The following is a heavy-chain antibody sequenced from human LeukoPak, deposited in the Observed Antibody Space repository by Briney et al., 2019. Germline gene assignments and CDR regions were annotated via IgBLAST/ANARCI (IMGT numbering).Heavy chain of an antibody. J-gene: IGHJ6*03. Sequence: SETLSLTCTVSGGSISSSSYYWGWLRQPPGKGLEWIGSIYYSGSTYYNPSLKSRVTISVDTYKNQFSLKLSSVTAADTAVYYCARLKNYYYYYMDVWGKGTTVTVSS. V-gene: IGHV4-39*01. CDR2: IYYSGST. CDR3: ARLKNYYYYYMDV. CDR1: GGSISSSSYY.